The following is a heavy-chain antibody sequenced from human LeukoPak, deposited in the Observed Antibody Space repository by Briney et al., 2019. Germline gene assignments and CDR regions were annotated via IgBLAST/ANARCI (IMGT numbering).Heavy chain of an antibody. CDR3: ARDCSSISCYFRGFDI. CDR2: ISGYNGNT. J-gene: IGHJ3*02. V-gene: IGHV1-18*04. D-gene: IGHD2-2*01. CDR1: GYTFTRYG. Sequence: ASVRVSCKASGYTFTRYGISWVRQAPGQGLEWMGWISGYNGNTNYGQKVQDRVTMTTDTSTSTAYMEVRSLRSDDTAVYYCARDCSSISCYFRGFDIWGQGTMVTVSS.